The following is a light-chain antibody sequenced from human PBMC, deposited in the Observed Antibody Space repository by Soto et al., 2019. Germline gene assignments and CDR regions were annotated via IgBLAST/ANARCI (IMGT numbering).Light chain of an antibody. J-gene: IGKJ1*01. V-gene: IGKV1-5*03. CDR1: QRLSSW. CDR3: QQYNSYSEA. Sequence: DIQMTQSPSTLSASVGDRVTITCRASQRLSSWLAWYQKKPGTAPQLLICKASTLKSGVPSRFSGSGSGTEFTLTISSLQPDDFATYYCQQYNSYSEAFGQGTKVDI. CDR2: KAS.